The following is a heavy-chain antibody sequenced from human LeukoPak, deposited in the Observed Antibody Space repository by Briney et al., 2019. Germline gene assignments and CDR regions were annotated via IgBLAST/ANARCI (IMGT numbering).Heavy chain of an antibody. J-gene: IGHJ5*02. V-gene: IGHV3-74*01. CDR3: AREGLYTTAWFDFGRLNWLDP. CDR1: GFTFSNYW. D-gene: IGHD6-19*01. CDR2: IKSDGSET. Sequence: GGSLRLSCAASGFTFSNYWMHWVRQAPGKGLMWVSHIKSDGSETTYADSVKGRFTISRDNAKNTLYLQMNSLRAEDTAVYYCAREGLYTTAWFDFGRLNWLDPWGQGTLVTVSS.